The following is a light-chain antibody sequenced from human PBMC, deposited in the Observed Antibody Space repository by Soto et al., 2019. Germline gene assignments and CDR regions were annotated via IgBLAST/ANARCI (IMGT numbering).Light chain of an antibody. CDR3: EQHFSTPYT. Sequence: DFVMTQSPDSLAVSLGERATINCKSSRSVLYSSNNKNYLAWYQQKPGQPPKLLISWASTRESGVPDRFSGRGSGTDFTLTISSLQPEDVAVCYCEQHFSTPYTFGQGTKLEIK. J-gene: IGKJ2*01. V-gene: IGKV4-1*01. CDR2: WAS. CDR1: RSVLYSSNNKNY.